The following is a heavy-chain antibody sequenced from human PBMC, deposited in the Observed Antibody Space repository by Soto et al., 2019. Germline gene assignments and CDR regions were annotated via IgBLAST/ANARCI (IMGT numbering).Heavy chain of an antibody. CDR1: GFVFSKSG. D-gene: IGHD6-13*01. V-gene: IGHV3-23*01. CDR3: AKDGLSDSPSAIDY. Sequence: VQLLESGGGFAQPGGSLRRSCAASGFVFSKSGMSWVRQAPGKGLAWVAGIGGSGRNTYYADSVKGRFIISRDNSKNTLFLQMNSRRAEDTAIYYCAKDGLSDSPSAIDYWGKGTLVTVSS. CDR2: IGGSGRNT. J-gene: IGHJ4*02.